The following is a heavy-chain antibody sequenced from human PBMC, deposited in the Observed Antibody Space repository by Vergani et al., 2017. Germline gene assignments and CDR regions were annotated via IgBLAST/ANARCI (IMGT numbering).Heavy chain of an antibody. V-gene: IGHV3-33*01. Sequence: QVPLVESGGGVVQPGRSLRLSCVASGFDFSNYCMHWVRQAPGKGLEWLALIYYNGVDKFYADSVMGRFTVSRDNPSQTVHLQMNSLTAADTAIYFCARAPRQYYQLLLDYWGPGTQVTVSS. CDR3: ARAPRQYYQLLLDY. CDR2: IYYNGVDK. J-gene: IGHJ4*02. D-gene: IGHD2-2*01. CDR1: GFDFSNYC.